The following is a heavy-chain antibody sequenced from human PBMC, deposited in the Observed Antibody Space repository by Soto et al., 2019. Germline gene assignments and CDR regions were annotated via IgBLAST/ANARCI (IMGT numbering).Heavy chain of an antibody. D-gene: IGHD5-12*01. CDR3: ATEMVATPNWFDP. CDR1: GASISSTSYY. CDR2: IYYSGRT. Sequence: QLQLQESGPGLVKPSETLSLTCTVSGASISSTSYYWAWIRQPPGKGLEWIGTIYYSGRTYYNRSLKSRVTISVDTSKSQFSLKLSSVTAADTALYYGATEMVATPNWFDPWGQGTLVTVSS. V-gene: IGHV4-39*02. J-gene: IGHJ5*02.